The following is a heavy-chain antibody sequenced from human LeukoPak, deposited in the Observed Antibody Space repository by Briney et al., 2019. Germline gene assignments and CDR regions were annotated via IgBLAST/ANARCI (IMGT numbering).Heavy chain of an antibody. CDR1: GFTFSSYA. CDR2: ISGSGGST. CDR3: AKDSGSSGYFDY. D-gene: IGHD3-22*01. Sequence: GSLRLSCAASGFTFSSYAMRWVRQAPGKGLEWVSAISGSGGSTYYADSVKGRFTISRDNSKNTLYLQMNSLRAEDTAVYYCAKDSGSSGYFDYWGQGTLVTVSS. J-gene: IGHJ4*02. V-gene: IGHV3-23*01.